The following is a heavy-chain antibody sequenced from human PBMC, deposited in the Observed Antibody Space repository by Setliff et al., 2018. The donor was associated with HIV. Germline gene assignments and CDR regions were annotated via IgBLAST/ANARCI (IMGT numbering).Heavy chain of an antibody. J-gene: IGHJ6*03. CDR3: ARGFCSGGFCHPNFYHYMDV. Sequence: SETLSLTCTFSGVPSGDYYWTWIRQHPVKGLEWIGYIYSSGTKYYNPSLKSRLAISLDTSKNQFSLNLKSVTAADAAVYYCARGFCSGGFCHPNFYHYMDVWGKGTTVTVSS. V-gene: IGHV4-31*03. D-gene: IGHD2-15*01. CDR1: GVPSGDYY. CDR2: IYSSGTK.